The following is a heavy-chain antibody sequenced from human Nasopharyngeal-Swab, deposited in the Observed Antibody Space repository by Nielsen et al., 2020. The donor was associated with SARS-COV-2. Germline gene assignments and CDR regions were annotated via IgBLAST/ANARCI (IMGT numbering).Heavy chain of an antibody. J-gene: IGHJ3*02. Sequence: GASLQISCAASGFPFRNYYMTWVRQPPGKGLEWVANIKQGGSEQFYVDSVKGRFTISRDDAKNSVYLQMNSLRAEDTAVYYCARESVVTGMDDATDIWGQGTMVTVSS. V-gene: IGHV3-7*04. CDR1: GFPFRNYY. D-gene: IGHD2-21*02. CDR3: ARESVVTGMDDATDI. CDR2: IKQGGSEQ.